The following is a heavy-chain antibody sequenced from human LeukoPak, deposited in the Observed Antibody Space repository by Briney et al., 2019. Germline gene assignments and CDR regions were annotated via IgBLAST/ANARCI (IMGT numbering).Heavy chain of an antibody. CDR1: GGSISSYY. CDR2: ITHSGST. CDR3: ARATDWLPYDY. Sequence: SETLSLTCTVSGGSISSYYWSWIRQPPGKGLEWIGEITHSGSTNYNPSLKSRVIISVDTSKNQFSLKLSSVTAADTAVYYCARATDWLPYDYWGQGTLVTVSS. D-gene: IGHD3-9*01. V-gene: IGHV4-34*01. J-gene: IGHJ4*02.